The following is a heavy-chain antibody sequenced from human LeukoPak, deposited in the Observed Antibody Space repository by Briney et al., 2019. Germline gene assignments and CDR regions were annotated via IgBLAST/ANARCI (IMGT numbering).Heavy chain of an antibody. D-gene: IGHD2-15*01. V-gene: IGHV4-34*01. Sequence: SETLSLTCAVYGGSFSGYYWSWIRQPPGKGLEWIGEINHSGSINYNPSLKSRVTISVDTSKNQFSLKLSSVTAADTAVYYCASGGCSGGSCSPFDYWGQGTLVTVSS. J-gene: IGHJ4*02. CDR3: ASGGCSGGSCSPFDY. CDR2: INHSGSI. CDR1: GGSFSGYY.